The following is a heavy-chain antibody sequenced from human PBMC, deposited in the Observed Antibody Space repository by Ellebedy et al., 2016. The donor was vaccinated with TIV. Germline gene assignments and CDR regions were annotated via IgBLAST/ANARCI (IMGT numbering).Heavy chain of an antibody. D-gene: IGHD2-2*01. V-gene: IGHV5-51*01. CDR1: EYNFTNYW. J-gene: IGHJ4*02. CDR2: IYPDDSDT. Sequence: GESLKISCQGSEYNFTNYWIGWVRQMPGKGLEWMGIIYPDDSDTRYSPSFQGQVIISADKSISVAYLQWSRLKASDTAMYFCARLYCTTTSCSIYFDKWGQGTLVTVSS. CDR3: ARLYCTTTSCSIYFDK.